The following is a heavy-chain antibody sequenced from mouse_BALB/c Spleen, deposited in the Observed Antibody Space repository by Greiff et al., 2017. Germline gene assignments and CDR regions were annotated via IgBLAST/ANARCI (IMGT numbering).Heavy chain of an antibody. CDR1: GDSITSGY. J-gene: IGHJ3*01. CDR3: ARRRDAYLAWFAY. D-gene: IGHD5-5*01. V-gene: IGHV3-8*02. CDR2: ISYSGST. Sequence: EVQLQQSGPSLVKPSQTLSLTCSVTGDSITSGYWNWIRKFPGNKLEYMGFISYSGSTYYNPSLKSRISITRDTSKNQYYLQLNSVTTEDTATYYCARRRDAYLAWFAYWGQGTLVTVSA.